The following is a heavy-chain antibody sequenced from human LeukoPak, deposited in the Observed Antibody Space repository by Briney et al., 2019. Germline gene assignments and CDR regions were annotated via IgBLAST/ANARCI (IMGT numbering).Heavy chain of an antibody. J-gene: IGHJ5*02. CDR2: IYYSGST. CDR1: GGSISSYY. D-gene: IGHD4/OR15-4a*01. CDR3: VRGPYGASISKWFDP. V-gene: IGHV4-59*01. Sequence: SETLSLTCTVSGGSISSYYWSWIRQPPGKGPEWIGYIYYSGSTNYNPSLRSRVTISVDTSKNQFSLKLSSVTAADTAVYYCVRGPYGASISKWFDPWGQGTQVIVSP.